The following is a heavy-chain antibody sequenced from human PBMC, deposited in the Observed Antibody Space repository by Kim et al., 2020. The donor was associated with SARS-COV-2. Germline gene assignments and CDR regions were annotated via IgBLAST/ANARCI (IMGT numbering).Heavy chain of an antibody. CDR3: ARGTGYSSGWYLPSWFDP. D-gene: IGHD6-19*01. J-gene: IGHJ5*02. CDR1: GGSISSGSYY. V-gene: IGHV4-61*02. CDR2: IYTSGST. Sequence: SETLSLTCTVSGGSISSGSYYWSWIRQPAGKGLEWIGRIYTSGSTNYNPSLKSRVTISVDTSKNQFSLKLSSVTAADTAVYYCARGTGYSSGWYLPSWFDPWGQGTLVTVSS.